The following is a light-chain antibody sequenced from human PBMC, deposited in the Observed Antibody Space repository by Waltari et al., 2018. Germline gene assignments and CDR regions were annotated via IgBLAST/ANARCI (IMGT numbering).Light chain of an antibody. CDR3: QQGYNIPWT. CDR1: QGISSW. V-gene: IGKV1-12*01. J-gene: IGKJ1*01. Sequence: DIQMTQSPSSLSASVGDKVTITCRASQGISSWLAWYQQKPGKAPKLLIYAASSLQSVVPSRFSGSGSGTDYTLTISSLQPEDFATFYCQQGYNIPWTFGQGTKVEIK. CDR2: AAS.